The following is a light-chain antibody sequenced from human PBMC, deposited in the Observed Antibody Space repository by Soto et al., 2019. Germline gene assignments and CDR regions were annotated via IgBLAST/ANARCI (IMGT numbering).Light chain of an antibody. CDR3: QQYNNWPPLFT. V-gene: IGKV3-15*01. CDR1: QSVSSN. J-gene: IGKJ3*01. CDR2: GAS. Sequence: EIVMTQSPAILSVSPGERATLCCRASQSVSSNLAWFQQKPGQTPRLLFNGASTRATGIPARFTGSGSGTEFTLTIDSLQSEDFAVYYCQQYNNWPPLFTFGPGTKVDIK.